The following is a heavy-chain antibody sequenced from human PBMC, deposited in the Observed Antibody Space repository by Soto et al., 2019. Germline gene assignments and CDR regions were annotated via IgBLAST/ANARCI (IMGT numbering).Heavy chain of an antibody. CDR1: GGSISSGDYY. V-gene: IGHV4-30-4*01. D-gene: IGHD6-13*01. J-gene: IGHJ4*02. CDR2: IYYSGST. Sequence: SETLSLTCTVYGGSISSGDYYWSWIRQPPGKGLEWIGYIYYSGSTYYNPSLKSRVTISVDTSKNQFSLKLSSVTAADTAVYYCARTRAAAGPPWDYFDYWGQGTLVTVSS. CDR3: ARTRAAAGPPWDYFDY.